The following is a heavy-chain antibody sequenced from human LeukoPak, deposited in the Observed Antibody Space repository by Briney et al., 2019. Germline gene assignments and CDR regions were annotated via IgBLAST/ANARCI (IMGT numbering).Heavy chain of an antibody. CDR3: ARECSNYDSSGYYYPMYYFDY. CDR2: IIPILGIA. D-gene: IGHD3-22*01. J-gene: IGHJ4*02. CDR1: GGTFSSYT. V-gene: IGHV1-69*02. Sequence: GASVKVSCKASGGTFSSYTIRWVRQAPGQGLEWMGRIIPILGIANYAQKFQGRVTITADKSTSTAYMELSSLRSEDSAVYYCARECSNYDSSGYYYPMYYFDYWGQGTLVPVSS.